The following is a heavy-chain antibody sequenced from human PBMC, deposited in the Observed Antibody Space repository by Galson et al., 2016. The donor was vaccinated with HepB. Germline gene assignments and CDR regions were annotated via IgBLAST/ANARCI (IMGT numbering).Heavy chain of an antibody. Sequence: SLRLSCAASGFTFSNYGMSWVRQAPGKGLEWVSHISGSGGVTYFADSVKGRFTISRDNSQNTLYLQMNSLRAEDTAVYYCASHRSTDPSSGWNPRFDYWGQGTLVTVSS. J-gene: IGHJ4*02. D-gene: IGHD6-19*01. V-gene: IGHV3-23*01. CDR1: GFTFSNYG. CDR2: ISGSGGVT. CDR3: ASHRSTDPSSGWNPRFDY.